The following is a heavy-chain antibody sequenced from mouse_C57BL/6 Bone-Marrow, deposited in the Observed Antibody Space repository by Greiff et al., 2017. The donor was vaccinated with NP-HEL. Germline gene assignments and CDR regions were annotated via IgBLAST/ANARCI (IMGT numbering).Heavy chain of an antibody. V-gene: IGHV1-19*01. J-gene: IGHJ1*03. CDR2: INPYNGGT. Sequence: VQLQQSGPVLVKPGASVKMSCKASGYTFTDYYMNWVKQSHGKSLEWIGVINPYNGGTSYNQKFKGKATLTVDKSSSTAYMELNSLTSEDSAVYYCARWGKYDYDLSWYFDVWGTGTTVTVSS. CDR3: ARWGKYDYDLSWYFDV. CDR1: GYTFTDYY. D-gene: IGHD2-4*01.